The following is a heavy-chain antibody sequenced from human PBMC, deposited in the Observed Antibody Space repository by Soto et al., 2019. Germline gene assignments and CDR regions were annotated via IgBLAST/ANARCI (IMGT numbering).Heavy chain of an antibody. CDR1: GYTLTTYN. D-gene: IGHD3-9*01. CDR3: ARDSLRYFDWFDY. Sequence: ASVKVSCKASGYTLTTYNLHWVRQAPGQGLEWMGWINAGNGNTKYSQKFQGRVTMTTDTSTSTAYMELRSLRSDDTAVYYCARDSLRYFDWFDYWGQGTLVTVSS. V-gene: IGHV1-3*01. CDR2: INAGNGNT. J-gene: IGHJ5*01.